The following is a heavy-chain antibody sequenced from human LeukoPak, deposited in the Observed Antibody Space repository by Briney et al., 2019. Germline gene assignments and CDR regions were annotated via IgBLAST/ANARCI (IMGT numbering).Heavy chain of an antibody. Sequence: PSETLSLTCAVSGGSISSGGYSWSWIRQPXXXGLEWIGYIYHSGSTYYNPSLKSRVTISVDRSKNQFSLKLSSVTAADTAVYYCARQRGDGYNHFDYWGQGTLVTVSP. CDR1: GGSISSGGYS. CDR2: IYHSGST. CDR3: ARQRGDGYNHFDY. J-gene: IGHJ4*02. D-gene: IGHD5-24*01. V-gene: IGHV4-30-2*01.